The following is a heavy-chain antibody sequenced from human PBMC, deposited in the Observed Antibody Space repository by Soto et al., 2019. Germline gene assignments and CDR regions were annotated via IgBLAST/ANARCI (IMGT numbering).Heavy chain of an antibody. CDR1: GFTFSSYG. Sequence: GGSLRLSCAASGFTFSSYGMHWVRQAPGKGLEWVAVISYDGSNKYYADSVKGRFTISRDNSKNTLYLQMNSLRAEDTAVYYCAKGSRLHYDSLTALDCWGQGTLVTVSS. CDR2: ISYDGSNK. D-gene: IGHD3-3*01. V-gene: IGHV3-30*18. CDR3: AKGSRLHYDSLTALDC. J-gene: IGHJ4*02.